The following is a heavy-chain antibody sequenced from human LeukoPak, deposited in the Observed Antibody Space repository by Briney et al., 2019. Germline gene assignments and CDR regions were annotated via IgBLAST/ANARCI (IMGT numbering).Heavy chain of an antibody. J-gene: IGHJ3*02. V-gene: IGHV1-2*02. CDR1: GYTFTGHY. CDR3: AICSTPHWIFDAFDI. D-gene: IGHD3-10*02. Sequence: ASVKVSCKASGYTFTGHYMHWVRQAPGQGPEWMGWINPNSGGTNYAQKFQGRVTMTRDTSISTAYMELSGLRSDDTAVYYCAICSTPHWIFDAFDIWGQGTMVTVSS. CDR2: INPNSGGT.